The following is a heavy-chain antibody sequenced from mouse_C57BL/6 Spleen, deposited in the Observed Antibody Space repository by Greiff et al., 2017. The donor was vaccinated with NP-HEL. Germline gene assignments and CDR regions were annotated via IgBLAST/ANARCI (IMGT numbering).Heavy chain of an antibody. J-gene: IGHJ4*01. CDR1: GFTFSSYA. V-gene: IGHV5-9-1*02. Sequence: DVQLVESGEGLVKPGGSLKLSCAASGFTFSSYAMSWVRQTPEKRLEWVAYISSGGDYIYYADTVKGRFTISRDNARNTLYLQMSSLKSEDTAMYYCTRGEIYDGYPYAMDYWGQGTSVTVSS. D-gene: IGHD2-3*01. CDR3: TRGEIYDGYPYAMDY. CDR2: ISSGGDYI.